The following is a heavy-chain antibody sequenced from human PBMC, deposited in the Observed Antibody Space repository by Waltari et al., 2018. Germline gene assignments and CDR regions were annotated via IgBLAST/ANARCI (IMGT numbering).Heavy chain of an antibody. J-gene: IGHJ4*02. CDR2: INTNSGGK. V-gene: IGHV1-2*02. D-gene: IGHD3-9*01. CDR1: VYTFTACS. CDR3: ERVHYDILTGFLSSFDD. Sequence: QVQLVQCRAGWYTPRASVQVASSASVYTFTACSLTCVGPASGEGLGWMGRINTNSGGKNYAQKCQGRVTMNRDKSISTAYMELSRVRYDDTDVYYCERVHYDILTGFLSSFDDWGQGTLVTVSS.